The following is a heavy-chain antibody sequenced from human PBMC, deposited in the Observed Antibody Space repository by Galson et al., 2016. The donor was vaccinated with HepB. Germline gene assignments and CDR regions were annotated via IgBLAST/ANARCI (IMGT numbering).Heavy chain of an antibody. V-gene: IGHV3-7*03. CDR1: GFSFSGYW. CDR2: IKRDGSET. J-gene: IGHJ3*02. Sequence: SLRLSCAASGFSFSGYWMTWVRQAPGKGPEWVANIKRDGSETHYVDSVKGRFTISRDNAKNLLNLQMNSLRVEDTAVYYCARDSSPVQTSGWYLDAFDIWGQGTMVTVSS. D-gene: IGHD6-19*01. CDR3: ARDSSPVQTSGWYLDAFDI.